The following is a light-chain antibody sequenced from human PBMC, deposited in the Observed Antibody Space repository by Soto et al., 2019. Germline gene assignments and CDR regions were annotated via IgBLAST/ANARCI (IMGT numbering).Light chain of an antibody. CDR3: QQYKSYFWT. V-gene: IGKV1-5*01. CDR2: DAS. Sequence: DIQMTKTPSTRYASVGDTVTITCRASQSLSDWLAWYQQKPGKAPKLLIYDASSLDRGVPSRFSGSGSGTEFTLTISSLQPDDFAIYYCQQYKSYFWTFGQGTRVEIK. J-gene: IGKJ1*01. CDR1: QSLSDW.